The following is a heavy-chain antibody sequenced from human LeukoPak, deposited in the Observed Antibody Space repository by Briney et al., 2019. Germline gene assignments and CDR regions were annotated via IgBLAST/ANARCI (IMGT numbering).Heavy chain of an antibody. CDR2: TYYTSKWFN. J-gene: IGHJ4*02. D-gene: IGHD4-23*01. Sequence: SQTLSLTCAISGDSVSSNSASWHWIRQSPSRGLQWLGRTYYTSKWFNDYAVSLKSRITINPDTSKNQSSLQLNSVTPEDTAVYSCARDNDYGGYYFDYWGQGTLVTSP. CDR1: GDSVSSNSAS. V-gene: IGHV6-1*01. CDR3: ARDNDYGGYYFDY.